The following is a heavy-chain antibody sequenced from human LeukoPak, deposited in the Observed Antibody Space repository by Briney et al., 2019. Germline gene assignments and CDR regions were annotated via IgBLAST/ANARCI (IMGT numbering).Heavy chain of an antibody. Sequence: PSETLSLTCAVSGGSISSGGYSWSWIRQPPGKGLEWIGYIYHSGSTYYNPSLKSRVTISVDRSKNQFSLKLSSVTAADTAVYYCARGGYSYGYIDYWGQGTLVTVSS. J-gene: IGHJ4*02. CDR1: GGSISSGGYS. CDR2: IYHSGST. CDR3: ARGGYSYGYIDY. V-gene: IGHV4-30-2*01. D-gene: IGHD5-18*01.